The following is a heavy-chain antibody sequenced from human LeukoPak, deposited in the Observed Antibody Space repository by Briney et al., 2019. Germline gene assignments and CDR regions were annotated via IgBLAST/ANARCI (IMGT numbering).Heavy chain of an antibody. CDR2: ISWDGGST. J-gene: IGHJ6*04. D-gene: IGHD5-12*01. Sequence: GGSLRLSFAASGFTFDDYAMHWVRQAPGKGLEWVSLISWDGGSTYYADSVKGRFTISGGNSRHTLYLQMNSLGAEDTALYYCAKDKEYSGFGPILSGYYYGMDVWGKGTTVTVSS. V-gene: IGHV3-43D*04. CDR3: AKDKEYSGFGPILSGYYYGMDV. CDR1: GFTFDDYA.